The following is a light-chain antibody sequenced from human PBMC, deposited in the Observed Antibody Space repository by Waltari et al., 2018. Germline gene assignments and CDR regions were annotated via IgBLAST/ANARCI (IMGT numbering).Light chain of an antibody. CDR2: DVS. Sequence: QSGLTQPASVSGSPGQSITTSCIGTSSAIRAYDYVSWYQQHPGKAPKLLIYDVSDRPSGGSHRFSGSKSGNAASLTISGLQAEDEATYYCSSPTTRSTQVFGSGTKVTV. CDR3: SSPTTRSTQV. CDR1: SSAIRAYDY. J-gene: IGLJ1*01. V-gene: IGLV2-14*01.